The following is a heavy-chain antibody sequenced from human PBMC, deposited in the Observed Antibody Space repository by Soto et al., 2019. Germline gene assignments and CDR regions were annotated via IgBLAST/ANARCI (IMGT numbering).Heavy chain of an antibody. J-gene: IGHJ6*02. Sequence: EVQLVESGGGLVQPGGSLRLSCAASGLTVSSNYRSWVRQAPGKGLEWVSVMYSGGSTYYADSVKGRFIISRDNYKNTLYLQMDSLRVEDTAVYYCARDSSLHQPLFYGMDVWGQGTTVNVSS. CDR3: ARDSSLHQPLFYGMDV. CDR1: GLTVSSNY. V-gene: IGHV3-66*01. CDR2: MYSGGST. D-gene: IGHD2-2*01.